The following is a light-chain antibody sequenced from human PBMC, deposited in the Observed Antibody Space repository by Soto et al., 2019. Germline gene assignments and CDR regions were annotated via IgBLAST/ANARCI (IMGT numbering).Light chain of an antibody. V-gene: IGLV2-14*01. J-gene: IGLJ3*02. CDR3: SSYTTNSVPV. CDR1: SSDVGGYNY. Sequence: QSVLTQPASVSGSPGQSITISCTGTSSDVGGYNYVSWYQQHAGKAPKLMIYDVSSRPSGVSNRFSGSKSGNTASLAISGLQDEDEADYYCSSYTTNSVPVFGGGTKLTVL. CDR2: DVS.